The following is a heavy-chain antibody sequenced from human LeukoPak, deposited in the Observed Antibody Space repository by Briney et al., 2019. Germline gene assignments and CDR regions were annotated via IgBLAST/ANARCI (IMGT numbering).Heavy chain of an antibody. J-gene: IGHJ4*02. CDR2: IYSDNT. D-gene: IGHD2-15*01. V-gene: IGHV3-53*01. CDR3: ARNQDDLSSFDY. Sequence: GGSLRLSCTVSGLTVSSNSMSWVRQAPGKGLEWVSFIYSDNTHYSDSVKGRFTISRDNSKNTLYLQMNNLRVEDTAVYYCARNQDDLSSFDYWGQGTLVAVSS. CDR1: GLTVSSNS.